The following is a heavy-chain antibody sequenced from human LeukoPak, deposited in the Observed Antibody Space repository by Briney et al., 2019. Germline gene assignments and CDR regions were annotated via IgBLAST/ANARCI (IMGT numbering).Heavy chain of an antibody. CDR2: IYYSGST. CDR3: ARVPSIAAAATAFDY. V-gene: IGHV4-59*12. J-gene: IGHJ4*02. CDR1: GGSISSYY. D-gene: IGHD6-13*01. Sequence: SETLSLTCTVSGGSISSYYWSWIRQPPGKGLEWIGYIYYSGSTNYNPSLKSRVTISVDTSKNQLSLKLSSVTAADTAVYYCARVPSIAAAATAFDYWGQGTLVTVSS.